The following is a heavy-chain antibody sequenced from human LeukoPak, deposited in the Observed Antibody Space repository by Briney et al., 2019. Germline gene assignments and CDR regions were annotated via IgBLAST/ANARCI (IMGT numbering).Heavy chain of an antibody. D-gene: IGHD1-1*01. CDR1: GLTVSNNY. V-gene: IGHV3-53*01. CDR3: ARDLGSAAGW. CDR2: IYSGGAT. Sequence: GGSLRLSCAASGLTVSNNYMSWVRQAPGKGLEWVSAIYSGGATRYAESVKGRFTISRDNSKNTLYLQMNSLRVEDTAVYYCARDLGSAAGWWGQGTLVTVSS. J-gene: IGHJ4*02.